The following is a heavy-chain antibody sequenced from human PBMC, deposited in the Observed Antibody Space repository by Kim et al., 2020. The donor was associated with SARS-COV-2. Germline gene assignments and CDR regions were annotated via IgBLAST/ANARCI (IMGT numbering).Heavy chain of an antibody. CDR2: IYYSGST. CDR1: GGSISSSSYY. CDR3: ARRESVGYCSSTSCYGWFDP. Sequence: SETLSLTCTVSGGSISSSSYYWGWIRQPPGKGLEWIGSIYYSGSTYYNPSLKSRVTISVDTSKNQFSLKLSSVTAADTAVYYCARRESVGYCSSTSCYGWFDPLGPGNPGHRLL. J-gene: IGHJ5*02. D-gene: IGHD2-2*01. V-gene: IGHV4-39*01.